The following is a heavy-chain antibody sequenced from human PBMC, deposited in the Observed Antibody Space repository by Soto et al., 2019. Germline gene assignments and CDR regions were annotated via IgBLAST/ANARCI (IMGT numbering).Heavy chain of an antibody. V-gene: IGHV3-21*01. Sequence: GSLRLSCAASGFTFSSYSMNWVRQAPGKGLEWVSSISSSSSYIYYADSVKGRFTISRDNAKNSLYLQMNSLRAEDTAVYYCARPKDYDILTGYLYPLNYWGQGTLVTVSS. J-gene: IGHJ4*02. D-gene: IGHD3-9*01. CDR2: ISSSSSYI. CDR3: ARPKDYDILTGYLYPLNY. CDR1: GFTFSSYS.